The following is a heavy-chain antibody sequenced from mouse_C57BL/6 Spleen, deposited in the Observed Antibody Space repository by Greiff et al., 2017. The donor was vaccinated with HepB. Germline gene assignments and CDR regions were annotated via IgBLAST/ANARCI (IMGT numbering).Heavy chain of an antibody. CDR1: GFTFSDYG. D-gene: IGHD1-1*01. CDR3: ARTYYYGSSLYAMDY. CDR2: ISSGSSTI. J-gene: IGHJ2*01. Sequence: EVQRVESGGGLVKPGGSLKLSCAASGFTFSDYGMHWVRQAPEKGLEWVAYISSGSSTIYYADTVKGRFTISRDNAKNTLFLQMTSLRSEDTAMYYCARTYYYGSSLYAMDYWGQGTTLTVSS. V-gene: IGHV5-17*01.